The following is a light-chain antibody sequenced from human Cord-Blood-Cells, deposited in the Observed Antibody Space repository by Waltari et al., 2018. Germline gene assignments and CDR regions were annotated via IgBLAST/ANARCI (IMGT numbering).Light chain of an antibody. CDR2: LNSDGSH. Sequence: QLVLTQSPSASASLGASVKLTCTLSSGHSSYAIAWHQQQPEKGPRYLMKLNSDGSHSKGAGIPARFSGSSSGAERYLTISSLQSEDEADYYCQTWGTGTHVVFGGGPKLTVL. CDR3: QTWGTGTHVV. V-gene: IGLV4-69*01. J-gene: IGLJ2*01. CDR1: SGHSSYA.